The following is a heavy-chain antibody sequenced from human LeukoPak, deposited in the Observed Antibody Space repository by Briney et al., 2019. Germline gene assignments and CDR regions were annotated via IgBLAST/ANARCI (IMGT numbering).Heavy chain of an antibody. D-gene: IGHD2/OR15-2a*01. J-gene: IGHJ6*03. V-gene: IGHV4-4*07. CDR3: ARPPTEYLESWVLKDYYYMDV. CDR2: IYNSGST. Sequence: SETLSLTCTVSGGSISSFHWSWIRQPAGKGLEWIGRIYNSGSTNSNPSLKSRVTTSIDKSKNQFSLKLSSVTAADTAVYYCARPPTEYLESWVLKDYYYMDVWGKGTTVTVSS. CDR1: GGSISSFH.